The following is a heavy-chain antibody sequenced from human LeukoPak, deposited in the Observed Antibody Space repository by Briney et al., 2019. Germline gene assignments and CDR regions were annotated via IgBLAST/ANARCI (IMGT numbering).Heavy chain of an antibody. Sequence: SVPTLGHPTELLTLTSTFAGFSLSTSGVCVSWIHQPPVKVLQWLARLEWDDDKYYSTALKTRLTISKDTSKYQVVLTMTNMDPVDTATYYCARGGDSSGYYYYFDYWGQGTLVIVSS. CDR2: LEWDDDK. CDR3: ARGGDSSGYYYYFDY. D-gene: IGHD3-22*01. V-gene: IGHV2-70*11. CDR1: GFSLSTSGVC. J-gene: IGHJ4*02.